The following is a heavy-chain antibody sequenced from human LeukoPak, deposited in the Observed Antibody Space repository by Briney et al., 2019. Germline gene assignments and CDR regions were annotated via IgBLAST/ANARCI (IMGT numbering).Heavy chain of an antibody. J-gene: IGHJ4*02. CDR3: AKKLGFIPQFDY. D-gene: IGHD6-13*01. V-gene: IGHV3-23*01. CDR2: ISDSSRTT. CDR1: GFTFSTEA. Sequence: GGSLRLSCEVSGFTFSTEAMTWVRQAPGKGPEWVSSISDSSRTTYYADSVQGRFTISRDNSRNTVYLQTNSLRVEDTAFYYCAKKLGFIPQFDYWSQGTLVAVSS.